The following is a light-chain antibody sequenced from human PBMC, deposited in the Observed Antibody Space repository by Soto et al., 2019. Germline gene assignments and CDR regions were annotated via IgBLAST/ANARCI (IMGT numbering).Light chain of an antibody. J-gene: IGLJ1*01. V-gene: IGLV2-14*03. Sequence: QSVMTQPASVSGSPGQSITISCTGTISVVGSYNYVSWYQQYPGKAPKLMIYDVSTRPSGVSDRFSGSKSGNTASLTISGLRTEDEADYYCGSYTTSSNYVFGTGTKLTVL. CDR1: ISVVGSYNY. CDR2: DVS. CDR3: GSYTTSSNYV.